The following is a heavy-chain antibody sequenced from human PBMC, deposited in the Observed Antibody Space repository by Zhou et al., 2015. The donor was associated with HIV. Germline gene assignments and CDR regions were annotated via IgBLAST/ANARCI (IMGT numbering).Heavy chain of an antibody. CDR1: GYSFTGYG. D-gene: IGHD3-16*02. CDR2: INTYNTNT. Sequence: QVQLVQSGAEVKKPGASVKVSCKASGYSFTGYGISWVRQAPGQGFEWMGWINTYNTNTDYAQNLQGRVTMTTDTSTSTAYMELRSLRSDDTAVYYCARGHIWGSYRYWDYWGQGTLVTVSS. CDR3: ARGHIWGSYRYWDY. V-gene: IGHV1-18*01. J-gene: IGHJ4*02.